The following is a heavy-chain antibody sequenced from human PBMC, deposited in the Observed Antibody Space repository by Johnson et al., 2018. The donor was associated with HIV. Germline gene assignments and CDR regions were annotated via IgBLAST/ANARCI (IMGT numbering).Heavy chain of an antibody. J-gene: IGHJ3*02. CDR3: ARDGRDLATRGGFDI. CDR1: GITVNTNY. D-gene: IGHD5-24*01. V-gene: IGHV3-66*02. CDR2: IFSVGNT. Sequence: EKLVESGGGLVQSGGSLRLSCAASGITVNTNYMSWVRRAPGKGLEWVSVIFSVGNTYYADSVKGRFTISRDNSKNMLYLQMNSLRPEDTAVYYCARDGRDLATRGGFDIWGQGTMVTVSS.